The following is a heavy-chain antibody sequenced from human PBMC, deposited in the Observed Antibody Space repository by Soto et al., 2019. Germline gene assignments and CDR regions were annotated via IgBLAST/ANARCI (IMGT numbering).Heavy chain of an antibody. CDR2: INQDGSET. V-gene: IGHV3-7*01. Sequence: MTWVRQAPGKGLEWVAHINQDGSETYYVDSLKGRFTISRDNGDNSLYLKINSLRVEDTAAYYCARAGVVIAATPWDWGQGTQVTVSS. CDR3: ARAGVVIAATPWD. D-gene: IGHD2-15*01. J-gene: IGHJ4*02.